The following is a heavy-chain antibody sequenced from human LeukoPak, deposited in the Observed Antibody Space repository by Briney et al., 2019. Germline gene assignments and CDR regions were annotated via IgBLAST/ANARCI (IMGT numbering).Heavy chain of an antibody. V-gene: IGHV1-2*02. CDR2: INPNSGGT. CDR3: ARDQTGDPYYYYGMDV. D-gene: IGHD7-27*01. CDR1: GYTFTGYY. J-gene: IGHJ6*02. Sequence: GASVKVSCKASGYTFTGYYMHWVRQAPGQGLEWMGWINPNSGGTNYAQKFQGRATMTRDTSISTAYMELSRLRSDDTAVYYCARDQTGDPYYYYGMDVWGQGTTVTVSS.